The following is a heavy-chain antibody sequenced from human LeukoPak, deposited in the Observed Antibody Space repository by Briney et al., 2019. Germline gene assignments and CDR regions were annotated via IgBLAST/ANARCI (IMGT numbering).Heavy chain of an antibody. D-gene: IGHD3-22*01. CDR3: ARGPHYHHSTGHFSY. J-gene: IGHJ4*02. V-gene: IGHV3-30-3*01. CDR1: GFTFSSYA. Sequence: GRSLRLSCAASGFTFSSYAMHWVRQAPGKGLEWVAVISYDGYNKYYVDSVKGRFTVSRDNSKNTLYLQMNSLRAEDTAVYYCARGPHYHHSTGHFSYWGQGTLVTVSS. CDR2: ISYDGYNK.